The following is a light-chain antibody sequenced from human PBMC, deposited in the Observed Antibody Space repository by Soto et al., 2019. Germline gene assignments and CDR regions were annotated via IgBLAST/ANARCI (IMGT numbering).Light chain of an antibody. CDR1: QSVSSIY. CDR3: QQSGSSPGT. CDR2: DVS. Sequence: EIVLTQSPGTPSLSPGERATLSCRASQSVSSIYLAWYQQKPGQAPRLLIYDVSSRATGIPDRFSGSGSGTDFTLTISRLEPEDFAVYYCQQSGSSPGTFGQGTKVDIK. J-gene: IGKJ1*01. V-gene: IGKV3-20*01.